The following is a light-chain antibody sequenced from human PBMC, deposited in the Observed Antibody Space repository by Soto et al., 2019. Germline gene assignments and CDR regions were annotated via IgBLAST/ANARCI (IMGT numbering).Light chain of an antibody. CDR2: AAS. J-gene: IGKJ4*01. CDR3: QQVKGFPLT. V-gene: IGKV1-12*01. CDR1: QDITRW. Sequence: DIQMTQSPSSVSAYVGDRVAITCRASQDITRWLAWYQKKPGKAPRLLMYAASSLQSGVPSRFSGSGSGTDFTLTITGLQPEDSAIYYCQQVKGFPLTFGGGTKVEIK.